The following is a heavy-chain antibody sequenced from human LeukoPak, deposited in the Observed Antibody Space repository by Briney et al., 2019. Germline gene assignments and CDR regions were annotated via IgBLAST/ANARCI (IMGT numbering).Heavy chain of an antibody. J-gene: IGHJ6*03. CDR2: INTDGSHS. CDR1: GFSFNNYL. Sequence: GGSLRLSCAGSGFSFNNYLMHWVRQAPGKGLVWVSRINTDGSHSMYADSVKGRFSISRDNTKNTLYLQMNSLRAEDTAVYYCTRDLNGDPYYSLDVWGKGTTVTVSS. V-gene: IGHV3-74*03. D-gene: IGHD4-17*01. CDR3: TRDLNGDPYYSLDV.